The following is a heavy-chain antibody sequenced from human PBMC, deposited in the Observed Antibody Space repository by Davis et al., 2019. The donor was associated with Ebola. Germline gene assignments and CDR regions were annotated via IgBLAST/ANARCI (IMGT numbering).Heavy chain of an antibody. Sequence: GESLKISCAASGFTFSTNYMSWVRQAPGKGLEWVSIIYSGGSTYHADSVKGRFTISRDNSKNTLYLQMNSLRAEDTAVYYCARDGYNQYYGMDVWGQGTAVTVSS. CDR2: IYSGGST. V-gene: IGHV3-53*01. CDR3: ARDGYNQYYGMDV. J-gene: IGHJ6*02. CDR1: GFTFSTNY. D-gene: IGHD5-24*01.